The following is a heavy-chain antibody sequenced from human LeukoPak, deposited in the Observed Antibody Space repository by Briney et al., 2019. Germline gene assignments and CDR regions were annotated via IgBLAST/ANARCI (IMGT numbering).Heavy chain of an antibody. V-gene: IGHV3-48*04. CDR2: ISSSSSTI. J-gene: IGHJ2*01. CDR1: GFTFSDYS. D-gene: IGHD1-26*01. CDR3: ARDGTVWFFDL. Sequence: GGSLRLSCAASGFTFSDYSMNWVRQAPGKGLEWVSYISSSSSTIYYADSVKGRFTISRDNAKNSLYLQMNSLRADDTAVYYCARDGTVWFFDLWGRGTLVTVSS.